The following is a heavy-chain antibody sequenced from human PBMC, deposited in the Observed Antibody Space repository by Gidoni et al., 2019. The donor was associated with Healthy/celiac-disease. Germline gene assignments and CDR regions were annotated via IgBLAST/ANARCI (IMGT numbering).Heavy chain of an antibody. CDR1: GGSISSSSHY. CDR3: ARHIMAGTDY. V-gene: IGHV4-39*01. CDR2: IYYSGST. D-gene: IGHD6-19*01. J-gene: IGHJ4*02. Sequence: QLQLQESGPGLVKPSETLSPTCTVSGGSISSSSHYWCWLRQPPGKGLEWICSIYYSGSTYYNPALKSRVTISVDTAKNQFALKLSAVSAADTAVYYCARHIMAGTDYWGQGTLVTVSS.